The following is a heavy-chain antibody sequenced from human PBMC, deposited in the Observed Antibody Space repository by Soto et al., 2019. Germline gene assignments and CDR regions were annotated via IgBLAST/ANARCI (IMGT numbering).Heavy chain of an antibody. CDR2: IIPVFGTT. D-gene: IGHD2-15*01. CDR1: GGTFINYG. J-gene: IGHJ6*02. V-gene: IGHV1-69*01. CDR3: GRYCSGGSCHTLDYYGMDV. Sequence: GXSVKVSCQASGGTFINYGIFWGRQAPGQGLEWMGGIIPVFGTTNYAQKFQGRVTITADESTSTAYIEVSSLRSEDTAMFYCGRYCSGGSCHTLDYYGMDVWGQGILVTVSS.